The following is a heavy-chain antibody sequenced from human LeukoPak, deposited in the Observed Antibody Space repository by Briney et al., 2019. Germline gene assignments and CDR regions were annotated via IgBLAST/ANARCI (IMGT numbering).Heavy chain of an antibody. CDR1: GYTFTGYY. CDR2: INPNSGGT. D-gene: IGHD3-10*01. CDR3: AREKVRAGGNDY. Sequence: GASVKVSCKASGYTFTGYYMHWVRQAPGQGLEWMGWINPNSGGTNYVQKFQGRVTMTRDTSISTAYMELSRLRSDDTAVYYCAREKVRAGGNDYWGQGTLVTVSS. V-gene: IGHV1-2*02. J-gene: IGHJ4*02.